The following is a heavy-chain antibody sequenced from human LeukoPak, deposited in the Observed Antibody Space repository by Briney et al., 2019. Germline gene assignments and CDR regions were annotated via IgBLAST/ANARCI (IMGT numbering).Heavy chain of an antibody. D-gene: IGHD3-9*01. Sequence: GGSLRLSCTGSGFIFSRYAVSCVRQAPGKGLEWVSAISKNTVDTYYADSVKGRLTISRDSYKNTVYLQMNSLRAEDTAVYYCVRDMEPLRYFDTWGQGTLVTVSS. CDR2: ISKNTVDT. CDR1: GFIFSRYA. CDR3: VRDMEPLRYFDT. V-gene: IGHV3-23*01. J-gene: IGHJ4*02.